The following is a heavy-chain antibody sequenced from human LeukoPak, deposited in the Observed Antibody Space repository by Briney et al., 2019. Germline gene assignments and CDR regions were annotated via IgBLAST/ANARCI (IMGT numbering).Heavy chain of an antibody. J-gene: IGHJ4*02. Sequence: GESLKISCKGSGYSFTTYWIGWVRQMPGKGLEWVGFINPTDSDATYSPSFQGQVIISAAKSISTAYLQWSSLKASDTAMYYCARAWSLDYWGQGTLVTVSS. CDR1: GYSFTTYW. D-gene: IGHD2-15*01. V-gene: IGHV5-51*01. CDR3: ARAWSLDY. CDR2: INPTDSDA.